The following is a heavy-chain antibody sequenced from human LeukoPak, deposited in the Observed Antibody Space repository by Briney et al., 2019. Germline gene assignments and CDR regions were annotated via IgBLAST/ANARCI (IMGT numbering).Heavy chain of an antibody. CDR3: ARERSSGWYASGLDY. CDR2: INPNSGGT. J-gene: IGHJ4*02. D-gene: IGHD6-19*01. Sequence: ASVKVSCKASGYTFTGYYMHWVRQAPGQGLEWMGWINPNSGGTNYAQKFQGRVTMTRDTSISTAYMELSRLRSDDTAVYYCARERSSGWYASGLDYWGQGTLVTVSS. V-gene: IGHV1-2*02. CDR1: GYTFTGYY.